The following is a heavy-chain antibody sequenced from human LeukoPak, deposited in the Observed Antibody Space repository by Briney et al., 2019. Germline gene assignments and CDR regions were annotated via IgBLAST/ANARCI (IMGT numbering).Heavy chain of an antibody. J-gene: IGHJ4*02. Sequence: GGSLRLSCAAARFTFSTYNMNWVRQAPGKGLEWISFITSTSSTIYYADSVKGRFTISRDNAMNSLYLQMNSLRDEDTAVYYCAKSMVRGVIPDYWGQGTLVTVSS. CDR1: RFTFSTYN. D-gene: IGHD3-10*01. V-gene: IGHV3-48*02. CDR3: AKSMVRGVIPDY. CDR2: ITSTSSTI.